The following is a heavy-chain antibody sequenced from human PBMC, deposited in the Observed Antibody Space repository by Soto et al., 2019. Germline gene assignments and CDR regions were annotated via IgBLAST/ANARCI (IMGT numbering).Heavy chain of an antibody. CDR2: ISAYNGNT. Sequence: ASVKVSCKASGYTFTSYGISWVRQAPGQGLEWMGWISAYNGNTNYAQKLQGRVTMTTDTSTSTAYMELRSLRSDDMAVYYCARGGRYCSGGSCFGRWFDPWGQGTLVTVSS. CDR1: GYTFTSYG. D-gene: IGHD2-15*01. CDR3: ARGGRYCSGGSCFGRWFDP. V-gene: IGHV1-18*03. J-gene: IGHJ5*02.